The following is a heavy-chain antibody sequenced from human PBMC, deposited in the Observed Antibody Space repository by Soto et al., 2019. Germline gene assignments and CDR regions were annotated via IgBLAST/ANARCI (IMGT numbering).Heavy chain of an antibody. Sequence: SETLSLTCAVYGGSFSGDYWSWIRQPPGKGLEWIGEINHSGSTNYNPSLKSRVTISVDTSKNQFSLKLSSVTAADTAVYYCARGRVVVAAHSRWFDPWGQGTLVTVSS. CDR1: GGSFSGDY. J-gene: IGHJ5*02. V-gene: IGHV4-34*01. CDR2: INHSGST. CDR3: ARGRVVVAAHSRWFDP. D-gene: IGHD2-15*01.